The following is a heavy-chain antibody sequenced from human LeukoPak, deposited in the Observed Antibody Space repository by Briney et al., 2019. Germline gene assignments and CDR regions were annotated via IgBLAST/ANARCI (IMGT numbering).Heavy chain of an antibody. CDR3: ARPNGYSSSWYFDY. J-gene: IGHJ4*02. CDR2: IIPIFGTA. Sequence: SVKVSCKASGGTFSSYAISWVRQAPGQGREWMGGIIPIFGTANYAQKFQGRVTITADESTSTAYMELSSLRSEDTAVYYCARPNGYSSSWYFDYWGQGTLVTVSS. D-gene: IGHD6-13*01. CDR1: GGTFSSYA. V-gene: IGHV1-69*13.